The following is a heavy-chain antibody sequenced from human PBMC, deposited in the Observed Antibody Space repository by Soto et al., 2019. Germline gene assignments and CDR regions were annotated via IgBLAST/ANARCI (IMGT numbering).Heavy chain of an antibody. J-gene: IGHJ4*02. V-gene: IGHV5-10-1*01. CDR3: ARHGGYSYGYFYY. CDR2: IDPSDSYT. CDR1: GYSFTTYW. Sequence: HGESLKISCKGSGYSFTTYWIGWLRQMPGKGLEWMGTIDPSDSYTNYSPSFQGHVTISADKSITTAYLQWSSLKASDTAMYYCARHGGYSYGYFYYWGQGTLVTVSS. D-gene: IGHD5-18*01.